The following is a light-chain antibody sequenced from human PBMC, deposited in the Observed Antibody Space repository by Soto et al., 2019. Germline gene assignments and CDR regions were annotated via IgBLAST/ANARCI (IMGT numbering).Light chain of an antibody. Sequence: IQLTQSPSSLSAFVGDRVTLTCRASQSINIYLNWYQQKPGKAPTLLIYAASSLQSGVPSRFSGGGSRTDFTLTISSLQTEDFATYYCQQSYRSPYTFGQGTKLEI. CDR1: QSINIY. J-gene: IGKJ2*01. V-gene: IGKV1-39*01. CDR2: AAS. CDR3: QQSYRSPYT.